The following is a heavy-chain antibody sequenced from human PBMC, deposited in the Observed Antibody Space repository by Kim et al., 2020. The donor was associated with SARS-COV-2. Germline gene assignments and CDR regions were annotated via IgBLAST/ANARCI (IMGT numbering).Heavy chain of an antibody. J-gene: IGHJ3*02. CDR3: ARVPQTSGDSGGFDT. CDR2: IYHSGST. D-gene: IGHD6-19*01. CDR1: GGSISSSNW. Sequence: SETLSLTCAVSGGSISSSNWWTWVRQPPGKGLEWTGEIYHSGSTNYNPSLKSRVTISVDKSKNQFSLKLSSVTAADTAVYYCARVPQTSGDSGGFDTWGQGTMVTVSS. V-gene: IGHV4-4*02.